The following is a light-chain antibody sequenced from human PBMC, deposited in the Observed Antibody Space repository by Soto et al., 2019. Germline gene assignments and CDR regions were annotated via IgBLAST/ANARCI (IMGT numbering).Light chain of an antibody. CDR3: GSWDSSLSAYV. Sequence: QSVLTQPPSVSAAPGQKVTISCSGSSSNIGGNSVSWYQQLPGTAPKLLIYDDNKRPSGIPDRFSGSKSGTSATLGITGFQTGDETDYYCGSWDSSLSAYVFGNATKV. CDR1: SSNIGGNS. CDR2: DDN. V-gene: IGLV1-51*01. J-gene: IGLJ1*01.